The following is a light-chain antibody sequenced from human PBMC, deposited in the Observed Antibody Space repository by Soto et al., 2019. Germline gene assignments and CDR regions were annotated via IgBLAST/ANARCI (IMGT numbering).Light chain of an antibody. CDR1: SSDVGKFNL. CDR3: CSYAGSSTSV. V-gene: IGLV2-23*01. J-gene: IGLJ3*02. Sequence: QSALTQPASVSGSPGQSITISCTGSSSDVGKFNLVSWYLQLPGKAPKLMIYEGNKRPSGVSHRFSGSKSGNTASLTISGLQAEDEASYYCCSYAGSSTSVFGGGTKLTVL. CDR2: EGN.